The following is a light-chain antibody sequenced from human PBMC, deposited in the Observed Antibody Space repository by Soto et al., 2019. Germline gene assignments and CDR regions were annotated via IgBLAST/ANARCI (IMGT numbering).Light chain of an antibody. CDR3: QQYGNSHFT. CDR2: GAS. J-gene: IGKJ3*01. V-gene: IGKV3-20*01. CDR1: QSVASSY. Sequence: EIVLTQSPGTLSLSPGERATLSCRASQSVASSYLAWYQQEPGQAPRLVIHGASSRATGIPDRFSGSGSGTDFILTISRLEPEDFAVYYCQQYGNSHFTFGPGTKVDIK.